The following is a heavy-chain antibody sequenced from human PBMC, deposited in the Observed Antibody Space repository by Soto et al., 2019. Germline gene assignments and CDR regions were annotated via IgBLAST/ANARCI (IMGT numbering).Heavy chain of an antibody. D-gene: IGHD4-17*01. CDR1: GFIFNNYA. V-gene: IGHV3-23*01. CDR3: AKVPLRPYYSDY. CDR2: ISASGVST. Sequence: EVQLLDSGAGLAQPGGSLRVSCAASGFIFNNYAMNWVRQAPGEGLQWVAGISASGVSTYYADSVKGRFIISRDNSKNTLFLQMNSLRAEDTAIYYWAKVPLRPYYSDYWGLGNLVSVSS. J-gene: IGHJ4*02.